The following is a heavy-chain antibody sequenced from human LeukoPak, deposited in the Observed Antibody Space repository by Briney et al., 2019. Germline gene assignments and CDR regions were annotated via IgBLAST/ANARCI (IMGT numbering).Heavy chain of an antibody. V-gene: IGHV4-30-4*01. CDR3: ARVLQFRWFDP. CDR2: IYYSGST. Sequence: PSETLSLTCTVSGGSISSGDYYWSWIRQPPGKGLEWIGYIYYSGSTYYNPSLKSRVTISVDTSKNQFSLKLSSVTAADTAVYYCARVLQFRWFDPWGQGTPVTVSS. CDR1: GGSISSGDYY. D-gene: IGHD5-24*01. J-gene: IGHJ5*02.